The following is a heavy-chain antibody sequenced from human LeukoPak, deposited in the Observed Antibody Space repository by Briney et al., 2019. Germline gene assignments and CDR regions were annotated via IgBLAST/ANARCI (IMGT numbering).Heavy chain of an antibody. J-gene: IGHJ4*02. D-gene: IGHD2-2*01. Sequence: SETLSLTCAVYGGSFSGYYWSWIRQPPGKGLEWIGEINHSGSTNYNPSLKSRVTISVDTSKNQFSLKLSSVTAADTAVYYCARGVVVPAAMPPNIYYFGYWGQGTLVTVSS. CDR3: ARGVVVPAAMPPNIYYFGY. V-gene: IGHV4-34*01. CDR1: GGSFSGYY. CDR2: INHSGST.